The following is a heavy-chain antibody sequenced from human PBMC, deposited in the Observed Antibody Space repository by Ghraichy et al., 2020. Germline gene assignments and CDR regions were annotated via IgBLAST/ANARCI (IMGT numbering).Heavy chain of an antibody. CDR1: GFTVSSNY. V-gene: IGHV3-53*01. D-gene: IGHD6-19*01. CDR2: IYSGGST. CDR3: ATASGYSSGWSIYFDY. Sequence: GGSLRLSCAASGFTVSSNYMSWVRQAPGKGLEWVSVIYSGGSTYYADSVKGRFTISRDNSKNTLYLQMNSLRAEDTAVYYCATASGYSSGWSIYFDYWGQGTLVTVSS. J-gene: IGHJ4*02.